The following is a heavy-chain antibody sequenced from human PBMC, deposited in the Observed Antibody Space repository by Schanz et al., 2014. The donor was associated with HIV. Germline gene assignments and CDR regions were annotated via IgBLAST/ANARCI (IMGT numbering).Heavy chain of an antibody. CDR3: AKIRGTRGAYDGMDV. D-gene: IGHD3-10*01. V-gene: IGHV3-23*01. CDR2: IGGSRAGT. Sequence: EVQLLESGGGLVQPGGSLRLSCAASGFTFSSYTMTWVRQAPGKGLEWVSGIGGSRAGTYYADSVKGRFTISRDNSKNTMFLQMNSLRVEDTAIYYCAKIRGTRGAYDGMDVWGQGTTVTVSS. CDR1: GFTFSSYT. J-gene: IGHJ6*02.